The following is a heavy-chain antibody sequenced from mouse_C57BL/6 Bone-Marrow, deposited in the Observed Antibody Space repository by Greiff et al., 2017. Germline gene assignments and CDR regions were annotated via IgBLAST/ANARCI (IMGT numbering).Heavy chain of an antibody. CDR2: ISDGGSYT. V-gene: IGHV5-4*01. D-gene: IGHD4-1*01. J-gene: IGHJ4*01. CDR3: AREAGKAIDY. Sequence: EVKVVESGGGLVKPGGSLKLSCEASGFTFSSYAMSWVRQTPEKRLEWVATISDGGSYTYYPDNVKGRFTISRDNAKNNLYLQMSHLKSEDTAMYYCAREAGKAIDYWGQGTSVTVSS. CDR1: GFTFSSYA.